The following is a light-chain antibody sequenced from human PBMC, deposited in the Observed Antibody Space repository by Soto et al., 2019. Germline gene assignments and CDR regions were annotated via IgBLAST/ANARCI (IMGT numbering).Light chain of an antibody. J-gene: IGKJ3*01. Sequence: DIQMTQSPSSLSASVGDRVTITCRASQGISNYLAWYQQKPGKVPKLLIYAASTLQSGVPARFSGSGSGTAFTLTISSLQPEDGATYYCQQYNSAAFGPGTKVDIK. V-gene: IGKV1-27*01. CDR1: QGISNY. CDR2: AAS. CDR3: QQYNSAA.